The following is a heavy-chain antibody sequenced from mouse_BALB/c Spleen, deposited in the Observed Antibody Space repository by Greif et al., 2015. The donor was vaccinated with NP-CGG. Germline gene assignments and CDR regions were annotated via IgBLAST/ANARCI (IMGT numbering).Heavy chain of an antibody. D-gene: IGHD2-14*01. V-gene: IGHV1S56*01. CDR2: IYPGNVNT. CDR3: ANYRYDYYAMDY. J-gene: IGHJ4*01. Sequence: QVQLQQSGPELVKPGASVRISCKASGYTFTSYYIHWVKQRPGQGLEWIGWIYPGNVNTKYNEKFKGKATLTADKSSSSAYMQLSSLTSEDSAVYFCANYRYDYYAMDYWGQGTSVPVSS. CDR1: GYTFTSYY.